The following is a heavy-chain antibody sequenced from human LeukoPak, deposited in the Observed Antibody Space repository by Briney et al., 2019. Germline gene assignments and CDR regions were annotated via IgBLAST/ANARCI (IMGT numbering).Heavy chain of an antibody. J-gene: IGHJ4*02. Sequence: GASVKVFCKSSGFTFTDHYIHWVRQGPGQGLEWMGYIGPHSTFTSSPQEFQGRVTMTRDASMSTAYMELTRLTSDDTAVYYCVREGEGPLSKDFDYWGQGTLVTVSS. CDR2: IGPHSTFT. D-gene: IGHD2/OR15-2a*01. CDR3: VREGEGPLSKDFDY. CDR1: GFTFTDHY. V-gene: IGHV1-2*02.